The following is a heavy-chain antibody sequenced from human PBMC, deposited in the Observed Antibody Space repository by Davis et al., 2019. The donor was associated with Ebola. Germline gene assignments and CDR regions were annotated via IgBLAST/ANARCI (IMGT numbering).Heavy chain of an antibody. J-gene: IGHJ4*02. D-gene: IGHD3-9*01. CDR2: IGNDGSTT. V-gene: IGHV3-74*01. CDR1: GFSFTTYD. CDR3: ASRRGGPQNGWDILAGYP. Sequence: PGGSLRLSCAASGFSFTTYDMSWVRQAPGKGLVWVSLIGNDGSTTNYADSVKGRFTISRDNARNTLSLQMNSLRAEDTAVYYCASRRGGPQNGWDILAGYPWGQGTLVTVSS.